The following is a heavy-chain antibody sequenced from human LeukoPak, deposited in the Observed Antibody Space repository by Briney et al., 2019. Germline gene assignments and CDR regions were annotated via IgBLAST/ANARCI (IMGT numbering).Heavy chain of an antibody. Sequence: PGGSLRLSCAASGFIFSNYWMTWVRQAPGKGLEWVATMKQDGSEIYYVDSVKGRFTLSRDNAKNSLFLQMNSLRAEDTAVYYCARSRDGYNPFFDYWGQGTLVTVSS. CDR1: GFIFSNYW. D-gene: IGHD5-24*01. CDR2: MKQDGSEI. CDR3: ARSRDGYNPFFDY. J-gene: IGHJ4*02. V-gene: IGHV3-7*03.